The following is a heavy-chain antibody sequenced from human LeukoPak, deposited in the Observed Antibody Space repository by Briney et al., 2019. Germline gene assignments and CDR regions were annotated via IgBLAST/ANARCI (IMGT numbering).Heavy chain of an antibody. Sequence: SETLSLTCTVSGDSISSSSYYWGWIRQPPGKGLEWIGSIYYSGSTYYNPSLKSRVTISVDTSKNQFSLKLSSVTAADTAVYYCARDDSGYEDYYYYYYMDVWGKGTTVTISS. D-gene: IGHD5-12*01. V-gene: IGHV4-39*07. CDR1: GDSISSSSYY. CDR3: ARDDSGYEDYYYYYYMDV. CDR2: IYYSGST. J-gene: IGHJ6*03.